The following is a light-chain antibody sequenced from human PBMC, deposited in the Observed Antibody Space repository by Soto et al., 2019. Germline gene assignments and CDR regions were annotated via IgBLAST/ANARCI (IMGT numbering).Light chain of an antibody. Sequence: QSVLTQPPSASGTPGQRITISCSGSSSNIGDNPVNWYQQLPGAAPKLLIYINDQRPPGVPDRFSGSKSGTSASLAISGLQPEDEADYYCAAWDDSLNALFGTGTKVTVL. V-gene: IGLV1-44*01. J-gene: IGLJ1*01. CDR2: IND. CDR3: AAWDDSLNAL. CDR1: SSNIGDNP.